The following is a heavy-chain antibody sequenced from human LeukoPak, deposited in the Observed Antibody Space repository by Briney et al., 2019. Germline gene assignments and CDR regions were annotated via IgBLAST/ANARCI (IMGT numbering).Heavy chain of an antibody. Sequence: GGSLRLSCAASGFDFSSYSMNWVRQAPGKGLEWVSTISNHDLDIYYAGSMKGRITISRDHAENAVYLEMSSLRVEDTALYYCTKDSIIVNSCGFDLWGQGTLVTVSS. D-gene: IGHD1-26*01. CDR3: TKDSIIVNSCGFDL. CDR2: ISNHDLDI. V-gene: IGHV3-21*01. CDR1: GFDFSSYS. J-gene: IGHJ5*02.